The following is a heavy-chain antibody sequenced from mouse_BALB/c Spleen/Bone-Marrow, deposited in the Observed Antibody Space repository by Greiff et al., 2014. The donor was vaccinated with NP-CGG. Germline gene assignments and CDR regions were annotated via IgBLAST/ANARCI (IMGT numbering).Heavy chain of an antibody. V-gene: IGHV1S132*01. CDR2: IFPGTGTT. Sequence: VQLQQSGAELVKPGASVKLSCKTSGYTFTSYWIQWVKQRPGQGLGWIGEIFPGTGTTYYNEKFKGKATLTIDTSSSTAYMQLSSLTSEDSAVYFCAREGSRLRGYFDVWGAGTTVTVSP. CDR1: GYTFTSYW. J-gene: IGHJ1*01. D-gene: IGHD1-1*01. CDR3: AREGSRLRGYFDV.